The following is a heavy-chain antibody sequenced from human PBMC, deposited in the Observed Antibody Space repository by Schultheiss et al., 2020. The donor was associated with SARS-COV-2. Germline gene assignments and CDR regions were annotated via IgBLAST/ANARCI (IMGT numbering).Heavy chain of an antibody. CDR3: ARLPGVLRFLRFDP. Sequence: SQTLSLTCAVYGGSISSYYWSWIRQPPGKGLEWIGYIYYSGSTKYNPSLKSRVTISVDTSKNQFSLKLSSVTAADTAVYYCARLPGVLRFLRFDPWGQGTLVTVSS. D-gene: IGHD3-3*01. V-gene: IGHV4-59*12. J-gene: IGHJ5*02. CDR1: GGSISSYY. CDR2: IYYSGST.